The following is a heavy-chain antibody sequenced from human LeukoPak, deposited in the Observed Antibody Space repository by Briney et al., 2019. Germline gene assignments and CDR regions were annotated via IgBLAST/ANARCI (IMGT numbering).Heavy chain of an antibody. CDR2: IYTSGST. Sequence: SETLSLTCTVSGGSISSGSYYWRWIRQPAGKGLEWIGRIYTSGSTNYNPSLKSRVTISVDTSKNQFSLKLSSVTAADTAVYYCARDGRGGYCSSTSCHEGFDPWGQGTLVTVSS. CDR1: GGSISSGSYY. V-gene: IGHV4-61*02. D-gene: IGHD2-2*01. J-gene: IGHJ5*02. CDR3: ARDGRGGYCSSTSCHEGFDP.